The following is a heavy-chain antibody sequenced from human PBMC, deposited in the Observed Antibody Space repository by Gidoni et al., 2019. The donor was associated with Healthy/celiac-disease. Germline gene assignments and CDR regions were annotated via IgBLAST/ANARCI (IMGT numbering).Heavy chain of an antibody. J-gene: IGHJ6*02. CDR1: VFTFSSYR. CDR2: ISYDGSNK. Sequence: QVQLVESGGGVVQPGRSLRLSCAASVFTFSSYRTHWVRQAPGKGLEWVAVISYDGSNKYYADSVKGRFTISRDNSKNTLYLQMNSLRAEDTAVYYCAKQGRGYSYGYGVYYYYGMDVWGQGTTVTVSS. CDR3: AKQGRGYSYGYGVYYYYGMDV. D-gene: IGHD5-18*01. V-gene: IGHV3-30*18.